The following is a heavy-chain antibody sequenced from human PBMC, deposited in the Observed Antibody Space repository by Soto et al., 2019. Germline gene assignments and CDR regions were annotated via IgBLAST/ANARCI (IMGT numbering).Heavy chain of an antibody. CDR3: ARVPIMITFGGVIPNGPIDY. CDR1: GGSISSGDYY. V-gene: IGHV4-30-4*01. D-gene: IGHD3-16*02. CDR2: IYYSGST. J-gene: IGHJ4*02. Sequence: SETLSLTCTVSGGSISSGDYYWSWIRQPPGKGLEWIGYIYYSGSTYYNPSLKSRVTISVDTSKNQFSLKLSSVTAADTAVYYCARVPIMITFGGVIPNGPIDYWGQGTLVTVSS.